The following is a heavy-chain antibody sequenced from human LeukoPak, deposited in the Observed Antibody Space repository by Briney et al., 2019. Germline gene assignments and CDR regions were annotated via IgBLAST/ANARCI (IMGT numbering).Heavy chain of an antibody. CDR3: ARGGVRYGSGWWGWFDP. V-gene: IGHV4-59*01. D-gene: IGHD6-19*01. CDR2: IYYSGST. CDR1: GGSISSYY. J-gene: IGHJ5*02. Sequence: SETLSLTCTVSGGSISSYYWSWIRQPPGKGLEWIGYIYYSGSTNYNPSLKSRVTISVDTSKNQFSLKLSSVTAADTAVYYCARGGVRYGSGWWGWFDPWGQGTLVTVSS.